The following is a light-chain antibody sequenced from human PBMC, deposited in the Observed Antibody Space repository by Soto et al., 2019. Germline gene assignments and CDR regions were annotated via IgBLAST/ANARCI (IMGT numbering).Light chain of an antibody. J-gene: IGLJ1*01. V-gene: IGLV2-14*03. CDR2: DVS. Sequence: QSVLTQPASVSDSPGQSITISCIGTSRDIGGFYHVSWHQQHPGKAPKLIIYDVSNRPSGVSNRFSGSKTGNTASLIISGLQAEDEADYYCSSYTSSSAYVFGSGTKVTVL. CDR3: SSYTSSSAYV. CDR1: SRDIGGFYH.